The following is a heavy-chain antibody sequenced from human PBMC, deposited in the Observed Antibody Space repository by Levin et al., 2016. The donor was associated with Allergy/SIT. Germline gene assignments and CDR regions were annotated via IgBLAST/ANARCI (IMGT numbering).Heavy chain of an antibody. D-gene: IGHD5-12*01. Sequence: SETLSLTCAVSGGSLTNGNWWTWVRQPPGKGLEWIGEIHRSGSTNYNPSLRGRVTISLDRSKNQVSLTLTSVTAADTAVYHCAKQRRGYYNYYGMDVWGQGTTVTVSS. CDR3: AKQRRGYYNYYGMDV. J-gene: IGHJ6*02. V-gene: IGHV4-4*02. CDR2: IHRSGST. CDR1: GGSLTNGNW.